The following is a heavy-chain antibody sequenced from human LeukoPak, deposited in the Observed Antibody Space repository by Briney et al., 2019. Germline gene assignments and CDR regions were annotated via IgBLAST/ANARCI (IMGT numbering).Heavy chain of an antibody. CDR3: ARAMNKSGDYLGFDP. V-gene: IGHV4-38-2*02. D-gene: IGHD3-3*01. J-gene: IGHJ5*02. CDR2: MYHSGST. CDR1: GYSISSGYY. Sequence: SETLSLTCTVSGYSISSGYYWGWIRQPPGKGLECIGTMYHSGSTFYNPSLKSRVTISVDTSKNQFSLKLTSMTAADTAVYYCARAMNKSGDYLGFDPWGLGIVVTVSS.